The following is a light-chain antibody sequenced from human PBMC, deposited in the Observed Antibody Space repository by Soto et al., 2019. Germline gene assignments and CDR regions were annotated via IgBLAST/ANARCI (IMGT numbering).Light chain of an antibody. CDR1: QSIXXE. CDR2: GAS. V-gene: IGKV3-15*01. J-gene: IGKJ2*01. CDR3: QQGHNWPLT. Sequence: EIVMTQSPATLSXSPGXXXXLXXXXXQSIXXELAWYQQKPGQPPRLLIYGASTRATGVPARFTGSESGSELTLTISGLHSEDFAVYYCQQGHNWPLTFGQGTRLEI.